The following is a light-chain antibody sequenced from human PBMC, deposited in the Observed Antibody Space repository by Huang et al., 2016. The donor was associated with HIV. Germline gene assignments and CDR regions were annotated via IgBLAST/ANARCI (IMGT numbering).Light chain of an antibody. CDR1: QSLRSSY. CDR3: QQYGSSPLT. V-gene: IGKV3D-20*01. J-gene: IGKJ4*01. CDR2: DAS. Sequence: EIVLTQSPATLSLSPGERATPSCGASQSLRSSYLAWYKQKPGLAPRLLIYDASNRATGIPDRFSGSVSGTDFTLTISRLEPEDFAVYYCQQYGSSPLTFGGGTKVEIK.